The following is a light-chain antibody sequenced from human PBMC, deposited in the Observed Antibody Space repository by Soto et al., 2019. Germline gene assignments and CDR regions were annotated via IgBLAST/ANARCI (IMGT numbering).Light chain of an antibody. CDR1: SSDVGGYDY. CDR2: EVA. V-gene: IGLV2-14*01. Sequence: QSVLTQPASVSGSPGQSVTISCTGTSSDVGGYDYVSWYQQHPGKAPKFMIYEVANRPSGVSHRFSGSKSGNTASLTTSGLQAEDEADYYCSSYTTTSTYVFGTGTKVTVL. CDR3: SSYTTTSTYV. J-gene: IGLJ1*01.